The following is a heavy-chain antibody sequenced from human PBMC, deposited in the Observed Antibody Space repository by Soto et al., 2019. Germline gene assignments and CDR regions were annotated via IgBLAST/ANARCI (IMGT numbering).Heavy chain of an antibody. D-gene: IGHD1-26*01. CDR2: IHYSGST. Sequence: SETLSLTCTVSGGSISSGGYYWNWIRQHPGKGLEWIAYIHYSGSTYYNPSLKSRVTISVDTSKNQFSLRLSPVTAADTAVYYCAKSVGTTTALVFDYWGQGTLVTVSS. CDR1: GGSISSGGYY. CDR3: AKSVGTTTALVFDY. J-gene: IGHJ4*02. V-gene: IGHV4-31*03.